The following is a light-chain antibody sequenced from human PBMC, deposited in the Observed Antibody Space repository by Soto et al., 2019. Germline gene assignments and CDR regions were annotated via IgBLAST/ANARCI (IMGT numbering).Light chain of an antibody. V-gene: IGKV1-5*03. CDR3: QHYNSYPPMYT. J-gene: IGKJ2*01. Sequence: DIQMTQSPSTLSASVGDRVTITCRASQTIGSLLAWYQQKPGRAPKLLIYKASTLESGVPSRFSGSRSGTEFTLTISSLQPDDFATYYCQHYNSYPPMYTFGQGTKLEI. CDR2: KAS. CDR1: QTIGSL.